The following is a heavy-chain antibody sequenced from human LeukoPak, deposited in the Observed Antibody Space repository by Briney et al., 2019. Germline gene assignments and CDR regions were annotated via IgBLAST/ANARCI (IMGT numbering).Heavy chain of an antibody. Sequence: GGSLRLSCAASGFTFSIFAIHWVRQAPGKGLVWVSRINSDGSSTSYADSVKGRFTISRDNAKNTLYLQMNSLRAEDTAVYYCARAIINDYGDYWGQGTLVTVSS. D-gene: IGHD2-8*01. CDR1: GFTFSIFA. V-gene: IGHV3-74*01. CDR2: INSDGSST. J-gene: IGHJ4*02. CDR3: ARAIINDYGDY.